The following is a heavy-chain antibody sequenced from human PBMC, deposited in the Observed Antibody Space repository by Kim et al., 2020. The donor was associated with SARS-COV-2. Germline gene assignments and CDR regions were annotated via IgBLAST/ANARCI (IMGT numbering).Heavy chain of an antibody. CDR1: GFTFSSYE. J-gene: IGHJ4*02. V-gene: IGHV3-48*03. D-gene: IGHD6-19*01. Sequence: GGSLRLSCAASGFTFSSYEMNWVRQAPGKGLEWVSYISSSGSTIYYADSVKGRFTISRDNAKNSLYLQMNSLRAEDTAVYYCARDGEQWLVRRHYFDYWGQGTLVTVSS. CDR2: ISSSGSTI. CDR3: ARDGEQWLVRRHYFDY.